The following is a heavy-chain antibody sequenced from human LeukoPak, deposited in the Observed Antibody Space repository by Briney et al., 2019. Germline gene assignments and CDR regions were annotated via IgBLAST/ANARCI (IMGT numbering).Heavy chain of an antibody. CDR3: AREGSSWFDY. J-gene: IGHJ4*02. CDR2: ISRSSRTI. V-gene: IGHV3-48*01. D-gene: IGHD6-13*01. CDR1: GFTFSSYS. Sequence: GGSLRLSCAASGFTFSSYSMNWVRQAPGRGLEWVAYISRSSRTIYYGDAVKGRFTISRDNSKNTLYLQMNSLRAEDTAVYYCAREGSSWFDYWGQGTLVTVSS.